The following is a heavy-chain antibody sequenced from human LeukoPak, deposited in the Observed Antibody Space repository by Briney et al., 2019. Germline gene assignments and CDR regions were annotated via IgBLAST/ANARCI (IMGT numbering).Heavy chain of an antibody. D-gene: IGHD3-22*01. CDR1: GGSISRYY. CDR2: IHYSGST. Sequence: LETLSVTCTVSGGSISRYYWSWIRQPPGKGLEWIGQIHYSGSTKYNPSLKSRVTISVDTSKNQLSLKLSSVTAADTAEYYCARMGYYYDRSGYYSGLVGAFDIWAKGQWSPSLQ. CDR3: ARMGYYYDRSGYYSGLVGAFDI. V-gene: IGHV4-59*12. J-gene: IGHJ3*02.